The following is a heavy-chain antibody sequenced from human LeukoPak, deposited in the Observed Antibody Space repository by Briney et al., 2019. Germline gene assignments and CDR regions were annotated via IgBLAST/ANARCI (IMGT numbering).Heavy chain of an antibody. CDR2: ISRSGSTI. D-gene: IGHD1-7*01. CDR3: ARDKIERTTGTTSYYYYGMDV. V-gene: IGHV3-11*01. Sequence: GGSLRLSCAASGFTFGDYYMSWIRQAPGKGLEWVSYISRSGSTIYYADSVKGRFTISRDNAKNSLYLQMNSLRAEDTAVYYCARDKIERTTGTTSYYYYGMDVWGQGTTVTVSS. CDR1: GFTFGDYY. J-gene: IGHJ6*02.